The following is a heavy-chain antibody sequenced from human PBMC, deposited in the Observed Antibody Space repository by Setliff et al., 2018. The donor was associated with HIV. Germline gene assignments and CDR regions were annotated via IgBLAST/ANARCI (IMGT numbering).Heavy chain of an antibody. CDR1: GGSISRGGRY. CDR3: ASATVGGASPFDS. J-gene: IGHJ4*02. Sequence: PSETLSLTCSVYGGSISRGGRYWGLIRQHPGRGLEWLGYVYYTGESFYKPSLGGRVTILQDKSKNQFSLELRSVTAADTAVYYCASATVGGASPFDSWGPGTLVTVSS. CDR2: VYYTGES. D-gene: IGHD4-4*01. V-gene: IGHV4-31*03.